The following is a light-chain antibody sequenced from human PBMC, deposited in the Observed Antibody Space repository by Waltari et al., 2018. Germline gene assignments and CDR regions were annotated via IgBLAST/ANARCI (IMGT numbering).Light chain of an antibody. CDR2: DVS. J-gene: IGLJ3*02. CDR1: SRDFAVFYY. CDR3: SSYTSTWV. Sequence: QSALTQSASVSGSPGQSITISCTGTSRDFAVFYYVSWYQRHPGKAPQLIIYDVSKRPSGVSNRFSGSKSGNTASLTISGLQAEDEADYYCSSYTSTWVFGGGTKLTVL. V-gene: IGLV2-14*01.